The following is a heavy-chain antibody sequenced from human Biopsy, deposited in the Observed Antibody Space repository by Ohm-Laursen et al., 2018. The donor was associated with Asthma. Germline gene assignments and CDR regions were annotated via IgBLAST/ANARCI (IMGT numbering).Heavy chain of an antibody. CDR3: ARQSGQDYGDSSGFDI. D-gene: IGHD3-22*01. J-gene: IGHJ3*02. CDR1: GFVFSQCG. Sequence: RSLRLSCAASGFVFSQCGMHWVRQGPGKGLEWVALVSSDGHNKYYEDSVKGRFTISRDNSRNRLYLQINRLTVEDSAVYFCARQSGQDYGDSSGFDIWGQGKKVAVSS. V-gene: IGHV3-30*03. CDR2: VSSDGHNK.